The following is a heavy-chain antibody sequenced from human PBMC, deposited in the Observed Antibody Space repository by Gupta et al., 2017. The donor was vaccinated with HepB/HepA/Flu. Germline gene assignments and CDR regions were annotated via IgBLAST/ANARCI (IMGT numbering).Heavy chain of an antibody. Sequence: EVQLVESGGGLVKPGGSLRLSCAASGFTFSSYSMNWVRKAPGKGLEWVSSISSSSSYIYYADSVKGRGTISRDNAKNSLYRQMNSLRAEDTAVYYCARDSSGYPDRWGQGTRVTVSA. CDR2: ISSSSSYI. J-gene: IGHJ5*02. CDR1: GFTFSSYS. CDR3: ARDSSGYPDR. V-gene: IGHV3-21*01. D-gene: IGHD3-22*01.